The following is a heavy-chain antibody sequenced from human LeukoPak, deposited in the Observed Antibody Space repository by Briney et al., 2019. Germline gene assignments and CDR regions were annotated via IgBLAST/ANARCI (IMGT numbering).Heavy chain of an antibody. CDR1: GYTFTSYG. J-gene: IGHJ5*02. CDR3: ARDAATSGTSWFDP. Sequence: ASVKVSCKASGYTFTSYGISWVRQAPGQGPEWMGWISAYNGNTNYAQKVQGRVTMTRDTSTSTAYMELRSLRSDDTAVYYCARDAATSGTSWFDPWGQGTLVTVSS. D-gene: IGHD6-13*01. CDR2: ISAYNGNT. V-gene: IGHV1-18*01.